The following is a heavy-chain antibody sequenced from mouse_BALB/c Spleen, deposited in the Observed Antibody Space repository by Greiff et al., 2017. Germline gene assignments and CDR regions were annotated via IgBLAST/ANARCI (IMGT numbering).Heavy chain of an antibody. CDR3: ARSYGNCFDY. CDR1: GFTFSSFG. CDR2: ISSGSSTI. J-gene: IGHJ2*01. D-gene: IGHD2-1*01. Sequence: EVNVVESGGGLVQPGGSRKLSCAASGFTFSSFGMHWVRQAPEKGLEWVAYISSGSSTIYYADTVKGRFTISRDNPKNTLFLQMTSLRSEDTAMYYCARSYGNCFDYWGQGTTLTVSS. V-gene: IGHV5-17*02.